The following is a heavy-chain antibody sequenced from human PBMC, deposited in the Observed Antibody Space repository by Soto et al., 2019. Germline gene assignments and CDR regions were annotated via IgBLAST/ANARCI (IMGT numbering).Heavy chain of an antibody. J-gene: IGHJ4*02. V-gene: IGHV1-2*04. CDR1: GYTFTVYY. Sequence: QVQLVQSGAEVKKPGASVKVSCKASGYTFTVYYMHWVRQAPGQGLEWMGWINPNSGGTNYAQKFQGWVTMTRDTPISTAYMELSRLRSDDTAVYYCARQLAGYSYGYVFDYWGQGTLVTVSS. CDR2: INPNSGGT. D-gene: IGHD5-18*01. CDR3: ARQLAGYSYGYVFDY.